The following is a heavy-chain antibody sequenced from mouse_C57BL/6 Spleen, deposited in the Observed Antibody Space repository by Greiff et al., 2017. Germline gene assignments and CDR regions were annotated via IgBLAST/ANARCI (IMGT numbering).Heavy chain of an antibody. CDR3: ARTHYGSPWYFDV. CDR2: IDPSDSET. V-gene: IGHV1-52*01. Sequence: QVQLQQPGAELVRPGSSVKLSCKASGYTFTSYWMHWVKQRPLQGLEWIGNIDPSDSETHYNQKFKDKATLTVDKSSSTAYMQLSSLTSEDSAVYYCARTHYGSPWYFDVWGTGTTVTVSS. CDR1: GYTFTSYW. J-gene: IGHJ1*03. D-gene: IGHD1-1*01.